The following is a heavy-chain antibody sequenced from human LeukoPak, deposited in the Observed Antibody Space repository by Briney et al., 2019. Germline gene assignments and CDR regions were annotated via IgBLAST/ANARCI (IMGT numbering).Heavy chain of an antibody. V-gene: IGHV3-7*03. Sequence: GSLRLSCAASGFTFSSYGMHWVRQTPGKGLEWVASISDGGWATYYVDSVRGRFTISRDDARNSLFLQMNGLRADDTAVHYCTRENYVPDSWGQGTLVTVSS. CDR3: TRENYVPDS. CDR2: ISDGGWAT. CDR1: GFTFSSYG. D-gene: IGHD3-10*02. J-gene: IGHJ5*02.